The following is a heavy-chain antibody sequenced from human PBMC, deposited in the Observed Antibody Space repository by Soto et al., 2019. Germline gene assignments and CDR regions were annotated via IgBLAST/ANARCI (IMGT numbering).Heavy chain of an antibody. CDR3: AREATVVTSFDY. Sequence: ASETLSLTCTVSGGSVSSGRYYWSWIRQPPGKGLEWIGYIYYSGSTNYNPSLESRVTISVDTSKNQFSLKLSSVTAADTAVYYCAREATVVTSFDYWGQGTLVTVSS. V-gene: IGHV4-61*01. CDR1: GGSVSSGRYY. CDR2: IYYSGST. J-gene: IGHJ4*02. D-gene: IGHD4-17*01.